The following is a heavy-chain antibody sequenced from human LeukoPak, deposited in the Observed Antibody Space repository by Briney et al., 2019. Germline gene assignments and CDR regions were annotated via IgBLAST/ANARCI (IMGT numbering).Heavy chain of an antibody. V-gene: IGHV4-39*01. CDR3: ARQTVTTTPFDY. Sequence: SETLPLTCTVSGGSISSSSYYWGWIRQPPGKGLEWIGSIYYSGSTYYNPSLKSRVTISVDTSKNQFSLKLSSVTAADTAVYYCARQTVTTTPFDYWGQGTLVTVSS. CDR2: IYYSGST. J-gene: IGHJ4*02. CDR1: GGSISSSSYY. D-gene: IGHD4-17*01.